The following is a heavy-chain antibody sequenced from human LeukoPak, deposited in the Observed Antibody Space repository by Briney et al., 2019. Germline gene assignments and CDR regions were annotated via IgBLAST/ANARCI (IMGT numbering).Heavy chain of an antibody. Sequence: AASVKVSCKASRGTFSSYAISWVRQAPGQGLEWMGGIIPIFGTANYAQKFQGRVTITADESTSTAYMELSSLRSEDTAVYYCARKAYCGGDCYAYDAFDIWGQGTMVTVSS. CDR3: ARKAYCGGDCYAYDAFDI. V-gene: IGHV1-69*01. J-gene: IGHJ3*02. D-gene: IGHD2-21*02. CDR1: RGTFSSYA. CDR2: IIPIFGTA.